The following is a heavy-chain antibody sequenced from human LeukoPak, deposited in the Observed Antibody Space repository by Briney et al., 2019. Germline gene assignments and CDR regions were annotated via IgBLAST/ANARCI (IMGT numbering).Heavy chain of an antibody. CDR3: ARDDGGYSYGYGISDNWFDP. Sequence: GSSVKVSCKASGGTFSSYAISWVRQAPGQGLEWMGGIIPIFGTANYAQKFQGRVTITADESTSTAYMELSSLRSEDTAVYYCARDDGGYSYGYGISDNWFDPWGQGTLVTVSS. D-gene: IGHD5-18*01. CDR1: GGTFSSYA. CDR2: IIPIFGTA. V-gene: IGHV1-69*01. J-gene: IGHJ5*02.